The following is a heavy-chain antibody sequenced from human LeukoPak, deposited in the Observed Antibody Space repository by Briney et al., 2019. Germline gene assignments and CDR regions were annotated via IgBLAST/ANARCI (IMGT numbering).Heavy chain of an antibody. CDR1: GGSINSGGYY. D-gene: IGHD5-18*01. J-gene: IGHJ4*02. CDR2: IYYSGST. CDR3: ARVGGYSYGSFDY. V-gene: IGHV4-31*03. Sequence: PSETLSLTCTVSGGSINSGGYYWSWIRQHPGKGLEWIGYIYYSGSTYYNPSLKSRVTISVDTSKNQFSLKLSSVTAADTAVYYCARVGGYSYGSFDYWGQGTLVTVSS.